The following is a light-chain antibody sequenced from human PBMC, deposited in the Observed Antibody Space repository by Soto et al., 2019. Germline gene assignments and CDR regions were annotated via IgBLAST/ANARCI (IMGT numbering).Light chain of an antibody. Sequence: EIVLTQSPGTLSLSPGERATLSCRASQSVSSTSLAWYQQKPGQAPRLLISGASSRATGIPDRFSGSGSGTDFTLTITRLEPEDFAVYYSQQYGSSPKTFGKGTKVEIK. J-gene: IGKJ1*01. CDR3: QQYGSSPKT. CDR1: QSVSSTS. CDR2: GAS. V-gene: IGKV3-20*01.